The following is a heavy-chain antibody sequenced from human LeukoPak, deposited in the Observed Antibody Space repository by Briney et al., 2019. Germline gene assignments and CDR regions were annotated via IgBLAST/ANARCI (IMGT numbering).Heavy chain of an antibody. J-gene: IGHJ3*02. D-gene: IGHD6-19*01. CDR1: GFTFSSYS. CDR3: ARPLVAGTLDDAFDI. V-gene: IGHV3-21*01. CDR2: ISSSSSYI. Sequence: GGSLRLSCAASGFTFSSYSMNWVRQAPGKGLEWVSSISSSSSYIYYADSVKGRFTISGDNAKNSLYLQMNSLRAEDTAVYYCARPLVAGTLDDAFDIWGQGTMVTVSS.